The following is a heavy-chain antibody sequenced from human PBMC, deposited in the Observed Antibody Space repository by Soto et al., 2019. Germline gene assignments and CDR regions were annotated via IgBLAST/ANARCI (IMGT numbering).Heavy chain of an antibody. CDR1: GGTFSSYS. Sequence: QVQLVQSGAEVKKPGSSVKVSCKASGGTFSSYSISWVRQAPGQGLEWLGGIIPIFGTANYAQKFKGRVTITADKSTSTTYMELSGLSSEDTAVYYCARSDERGYHNRAWLDPLGPGTLVTVSS. V-gene: IGHV1-69*06. CDR3: ARSDERGYHNRAWLDP. J-gene: IGHJ5*02. D-gene: IGHD5-12*01. CDR2: IIPIFGTA.